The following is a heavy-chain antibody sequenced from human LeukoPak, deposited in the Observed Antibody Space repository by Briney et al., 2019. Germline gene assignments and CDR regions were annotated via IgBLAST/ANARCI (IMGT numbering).Heavy chain of an antibody. CDR2: IYYSGST. CDR3: ARESYDILTGYYSWFDP. CDR1: GGSISSYY. D-gene: IGHD3-9*01. J-gene: IGHJ5*02. V-gene: IGHV4-59*01. Sequence: SETLSLTCTVSGGSISSYYWSWIRQPPGKGLEWIGYIYYSGSTNYNPSLKSRVTISVDTSKNQFSLKLSSVTAADTAVYYCARESYDILTGYYSWFDPWGQGTLVTVSS.